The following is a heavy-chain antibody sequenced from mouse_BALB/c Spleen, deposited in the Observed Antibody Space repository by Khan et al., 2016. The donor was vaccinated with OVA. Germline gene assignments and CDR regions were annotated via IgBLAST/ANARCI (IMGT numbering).Heavy chain of an antibody. D-gene: IGHD1-1*01. Sequence: LVQSGGSRKLPYAASGFTFTSYGMHWIRQAPEKGLEWVAYISSDSSTIYYADTVKGRFTISRDNPKNTLFLQMTSLRSGDTAMYFCATSYFYGYYFDYWGQGTTLTVSS. J-gene: IGHJ2*01. V-gene: IGHV5-17*02. CDR2: ISSDSSTI. CDR3: ATSYFYGYYFDY. CDR1: GFTFTSYG.